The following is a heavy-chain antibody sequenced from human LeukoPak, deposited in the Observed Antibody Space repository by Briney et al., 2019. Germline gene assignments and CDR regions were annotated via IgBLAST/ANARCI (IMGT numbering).Heavy chain of an antibody. J-gene: IGHJ4*02. V-gene: IGHV3-23*01. CDR3: AKGYSSAWYFFDY. CDR1: GFTFSSYA. CDR2: ISGSGGST. D-gene: IGHD6-19*01. Sequence: GGSLRLSCAASGFTFSSYAMSWVRQAPGKGLEWVSAISGSGGSTYYADSVKGRFTISRDNSKNTLHLQMNSLRAEDTAVYYCAKGYSSAWYFFDYWGQRTLVTVSS.